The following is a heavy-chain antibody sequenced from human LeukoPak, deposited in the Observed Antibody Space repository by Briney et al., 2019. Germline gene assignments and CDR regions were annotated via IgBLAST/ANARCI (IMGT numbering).Heavy chain of an antibody. J-gene: IGHJ4*02. CDR3: ARRSVVPAAISGPFDY. D-gene: IGHD2-2*01. Sequence: SETLSLTCTVSGGSISSSSYYWGWIRQPPGKGLEWIGSIYYSGSTYYNPSLKSRVTISVDTSKNQFSLKLSSVTAADTAVYYCARRSVVPAAISGPFDYWGQGTLVTVSS. CDR2: IYYSGST. V-gene: IGHV4-39*01. CDR1: GGSISSSSYY.